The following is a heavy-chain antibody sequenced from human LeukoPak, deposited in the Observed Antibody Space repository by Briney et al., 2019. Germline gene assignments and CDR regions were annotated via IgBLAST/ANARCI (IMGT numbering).Heavy chain of an antibody. J-gene: IGHJ4*02. CDR1: GYTFTSYD. D-gene: IGHD2-2*01. CDR3: ARERYCSSTSCYKLDY. CDR2: INPNSGGT. Sequence: ASVKVSCKASGYTFTSYDINWVRQAPGQGLEWMGWINPNSGGTNYAQKFQGRVTMTRDTSISTAYMELSRLRSDDTAVYYCARERYCSSTSCYKLDYWGQGTLVTVSS. V-gene: IGHV1-2*02.